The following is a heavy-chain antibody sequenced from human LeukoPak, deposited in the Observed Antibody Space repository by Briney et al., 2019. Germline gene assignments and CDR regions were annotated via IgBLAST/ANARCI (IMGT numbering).Heavy chain of an antibody. Sequence: PGGSLRLSCAASGFTVSATYMNWVRQAPGKGLEWVSIIYTGGNTYYADSVKGRFTISRDISKNTLYLQMNSLRAEDTAVYYCATHMERSAFDIWGQGTMVTVSS. CDR2: IYTGGNT. CDR1: GFTVSATY. V-gene: IGHV3-53*01. CDR3: ATHMERSAFDI. D-gene: IGHD1-1*01. J-gene: IGHJ3*02.